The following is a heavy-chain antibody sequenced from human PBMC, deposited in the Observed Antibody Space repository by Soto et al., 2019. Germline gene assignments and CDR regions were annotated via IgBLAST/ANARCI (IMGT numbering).Heavy chain of an antibody. CDR1: GGTFSSYA. D-gene: IGHD3-22*01. J-gene: IGHJ4*02. V-gene: IGHV1-69*13. CDR3: ARSRDSSGYFGY. CDR2: IIPIFGTA. Sequence: ASVKVSCKASGGTFSSYAISWVRQAPGQGLEWMGGIIPIFGTANYAQKFQGRVTITADESTSTAYMELSSLRSEDTAVYYCARSRDSSGYFGYWGQGTLVTVSS.